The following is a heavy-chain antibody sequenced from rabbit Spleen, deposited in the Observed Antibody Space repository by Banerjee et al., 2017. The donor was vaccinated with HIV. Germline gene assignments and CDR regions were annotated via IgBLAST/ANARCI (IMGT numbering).Heavy chain of an antibody. CDR1: GFSFSNANW. D-gene: IGHD8-1*01. J-gene: IGHJ6*01. CDR2: IDAGSSGFT. CDR3: ARDTGSSFSSYGMDL. V-gene: IGHV1S45*01. Sequence: EQLLESGGGLVKPEGSLTLTCKASGFSFSNANWMCWVRQAPGKGLEWIACIDAGSSGFTYHASWAKGRFTISKTSSTTVTLQMTSLTVADTATYFCARDTGSSFSSYGMDLWGPGTLVIVS.